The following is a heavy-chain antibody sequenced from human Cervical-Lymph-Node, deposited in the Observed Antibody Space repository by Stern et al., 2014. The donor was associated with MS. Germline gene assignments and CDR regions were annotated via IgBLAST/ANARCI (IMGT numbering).Heavy chain of an antibody. CDR3: ARDDRTSWYGGMPH. CDR1: GFTFSGYG. J-gene: IGHJ4*02. Sequence: QMQLVQSGGGAVQPGRSLRLSCATSGFTFSGYGMYWVRQAPGKGLEWVAISWSDGTKEDYADSVKGRFTISRDNSKNTLYLQMTSLRAEDTAVYYCARDDRTSWYGGMPHWGQGTLVTVSS. V-gene: IGHV3-33*01. D-gene: IGHD6-13*01. CDR2: SWSDGTKE.